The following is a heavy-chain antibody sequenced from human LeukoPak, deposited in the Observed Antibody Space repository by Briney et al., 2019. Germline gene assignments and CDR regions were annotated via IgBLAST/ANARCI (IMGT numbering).Heavy chain of an antibody. Sequence: PSQTLPLTCTVSGGSISSGAYYWSWIRQHPGKGLEWIGYIYYSGSTYYNPSLKSRVTISVDTSKNQFSLKLSSVTAADTAVYYCARDLSMVRGPFDYWGQGTLVTVSS. CDR3: ARDLSMVRGPFDY. V-gene: IGHV4-31*03. D-gene: IGHD3-10*01. CDR1: GGSISSGAYY. J-gene: IGHJ4*02. CDR2: IYYSGST.